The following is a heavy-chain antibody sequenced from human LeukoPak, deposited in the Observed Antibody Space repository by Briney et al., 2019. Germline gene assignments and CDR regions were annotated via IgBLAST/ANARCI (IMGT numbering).Heavy chain of an antibody. V-gene: IGHV3-23*01. CDR3: AKERKEVVLLWFGELGY. CDR2: ISGSGAGT. Sequence: GGSLRLSCAASGFTFSSYAMSWVRQAPGRGLEWVSAISGSGAGTYYADSVKGRFTISRDNSKNTLYLQMNSLRAEDTAVYSCAKERKEVVLLWFGELGYWGQGTLVTVST. J-gene: IGHJ4*02. CDR1: GFTFSSYA. D-gene: IGHD3-10*01.